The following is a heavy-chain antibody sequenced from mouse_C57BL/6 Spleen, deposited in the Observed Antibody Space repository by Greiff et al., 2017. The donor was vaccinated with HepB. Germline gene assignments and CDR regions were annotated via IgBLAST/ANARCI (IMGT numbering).Heavy chain of an antibody. CDR3: TRDTTVVPYFDY. J-gene: IGHJ2*01. CDR2: IYPGNSDT. Sequence: VQLKQSGTVLARPGASVKMSCKTSGSTFTSYWMHWVKQRPGQGLEWIGAIYPGNSDTSYNQKFKGKAKLTSVTSASTAYMELSSLTNEDSAVYYCTRDTTVVPYFDYWGQGTTLTVSS. V-gene: IGHV1-5*01. CDR1: GSTFTSYW. D-gene: IGHD1-1*01.